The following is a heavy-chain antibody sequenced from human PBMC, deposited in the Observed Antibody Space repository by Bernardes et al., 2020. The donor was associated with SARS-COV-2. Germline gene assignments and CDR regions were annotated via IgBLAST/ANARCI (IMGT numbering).Heavy chain of an antibody. Sequence: SECLSPTCPVYGGTVSGGSYYWSWLLQPLGKGLEWISPINASGSFNYNPSLKSRVSISVETSKRQFSLKLTSVSSADTAVYYCARDKGRYSFGHGLPLDFGSWGQGTLVTVSS. CDR3: ARDKGRYSFGHGLPLDFGS. J-gene: IGHJ4*02. D-gene: IGHD5-18*01. CDR2: INASGSF. V-gene: IGHV4-61*01. CDR1: GGTVSGGSYY.